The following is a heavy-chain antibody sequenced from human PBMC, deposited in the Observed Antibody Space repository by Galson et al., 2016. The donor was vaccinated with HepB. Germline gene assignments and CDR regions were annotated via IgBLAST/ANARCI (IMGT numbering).Heavy chain of an antibody. CDR1: GGSFSDYS. CDR3: ARGRPKGRVRSNSYYGMDV. CDR2: IDQRGST. Sequence: ETLSLTCAVYGGSFSDYSWTWIRQPPGKGLEWIGEIDQRGSTNYNPSLERRITISSDTSKNQFSLQLTSVTAADTAAYYCARGRPKGRVRSNSYYGMDVWGQGTTGTVSS. J-gene: IGHJ6*02. V-gene: IGHV4-34*01. D-gene: IGHD3-10*01.